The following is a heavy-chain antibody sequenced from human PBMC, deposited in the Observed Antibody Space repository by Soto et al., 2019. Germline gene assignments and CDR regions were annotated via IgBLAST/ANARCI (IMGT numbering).Heavy chain of an antibody. CDR3: ARDAPVGMATIALDWFDP. J-gene: IGHJ5*02. CDR1: GYTFTSYG. CDR2: ISAYNGNT. D-gene: IGHD5-12*01. V-gene: IGHV1-18*04. Sequence: QVQLVQSGAEVKKPGASVKVSCKASGYTFTSYGISWVRQAPGQGLEWMGWISAYNGNTNYAQKLQGRVTMTTDTSTSTAYMELRSLRSDDTAVYYCARDAPVGMATIALDWFDPWGQGTLVTVSS.